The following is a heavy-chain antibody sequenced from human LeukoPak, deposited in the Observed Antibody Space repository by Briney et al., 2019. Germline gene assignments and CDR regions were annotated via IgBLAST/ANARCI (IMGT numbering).Heavy chain of an antibody. CDR3: AKDRSSSRYTVPRDAFDV. CDR2: IKQDGSEK. CDR1: GFTFSNYW. J-gene: IGHJ3*01. Sequence: GGSLRLSCSASGFTFSNYWMSWVRQAPGKELEWVANIKQDGSEKYYVDSVKGRFTISRDNSKNTLYLQMNSLRAKDTAVYYCAKDRSSSRYTVPRDAFDVWGQGTVVTVSS. V-gene: IGHV3-7*03. D-gene: IGHD2-2*01.